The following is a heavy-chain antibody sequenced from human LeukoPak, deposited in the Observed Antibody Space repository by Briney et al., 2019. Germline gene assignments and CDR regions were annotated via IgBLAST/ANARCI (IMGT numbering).Heavy chain of an antibody. Sequence: PSETLSLTCTVSGGSISSYYWSWIRQPAGKGLEWIGSICYSGSTYYNPSLKSRVTISVDTSKNQFSLKLSSVTAADTAVYYCARDLTDPEYYYYYYYMDVWGKGTTVTVSS. CDR3: ARDLTDPEYYYYYYYMDV. J-gene: IGHJ6*03. CDR1: GGSISSYY. V-gene: IGHV4-4*07. CDR2: ICYSGST. D-gene: IGHD3-9*01.